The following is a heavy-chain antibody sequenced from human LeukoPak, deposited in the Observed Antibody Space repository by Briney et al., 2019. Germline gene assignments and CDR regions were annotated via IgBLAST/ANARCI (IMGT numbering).Heavy chain of an antibody. V-gene: IGHV3-49*03. D-gene: IGHD1-14*01. CDR1: GFTFRDYA. CDR3: TRDRGAYNLYDY. CDR2: IRSKAYGETA. J-gene: IGHJ4*02. Sequence: GSLRLSCTASGFTFRDYAMSWIRQAPGKGLEWVGFIRSKAYGETADYAASVKGRFTISRDDSKAIAYLQMNSLKTEDTAVYHCTRDRGAYNLYDYWGQGTLVTVSS.